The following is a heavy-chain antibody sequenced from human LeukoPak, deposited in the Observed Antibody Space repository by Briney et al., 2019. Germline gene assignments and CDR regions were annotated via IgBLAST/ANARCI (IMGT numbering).Heavy chain of an antibody. J-gene: IGHJ4*02. CDR1: GGSFSGYY. Sequence: SETLSLTCAVYGGSFSGYYWSWIRQPPGKGLEWIGEINHNGSTNYNPSLKSRVTISVDTSKNQFSLKLSSVTAADTAVYYCARAGGDYAFGYWGQGTLVTVSS. V-gene: IGHV4-34*01. CDR2: INHNGST. D-gene: IGHD4-17*01. CDR3: ARAGGDYAFGY.